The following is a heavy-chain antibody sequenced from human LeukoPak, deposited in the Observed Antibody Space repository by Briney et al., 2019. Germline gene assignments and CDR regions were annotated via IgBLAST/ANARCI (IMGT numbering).Heavy chain of an antibody. CDR3: ARENVDSSVGFVF. D-gene: IGHD3-22*01. Sequence: SEALSLTCTVSGGSLSSYYSNWIRQPPGEGLEWVGYYSGSTHYNPPLKSRLTISVESSMNQFSLKLNSVTAADTAMYFCARENVDSSVGFVFWGEGTLVSVPS. CDR2: YSGST. CDR1: GGSLSSYY. J-gene: IGHJ4*02. V-gene: IGHV4-59*01.